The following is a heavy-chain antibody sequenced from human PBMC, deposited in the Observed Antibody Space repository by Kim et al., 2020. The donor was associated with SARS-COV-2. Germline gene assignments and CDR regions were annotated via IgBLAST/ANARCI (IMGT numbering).Heavy chain of an antibody. CDR1: GGTFSSYA. D-gene: IGHD2-21*02. CDR2: IIPIFGTA. V-gene: IGHV1-69*13. CDR3: AREGGVVVTAGQYYYYYYGMDV. Sequence: SVKVSCKASGGTFSSYAISWVRQAPGQGLEWMGGIIPIFGTANYAQKFQGRVTITADESTSTAYMELSSLRSEDTAVYYCAREGGVVVTAGQYYYYYYGMDVWGQGTPVTVSS. J-gene: IGHJ6*02.